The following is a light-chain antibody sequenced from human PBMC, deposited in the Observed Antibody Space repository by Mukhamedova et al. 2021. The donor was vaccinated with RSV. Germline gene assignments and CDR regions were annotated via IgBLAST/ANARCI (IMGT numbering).Light chain of an antibody. CDR1: SSDVGGYNY. Sequence: SITISCTGTSSDVGGYNYVSWYQQHPGKAPKLMIYDVSNRPSGVSNRFSGSKSGNTASLTISGLQAEDEADYYCSSYTSSSTYVF. V-gene: IGLV2-14*04. CDR2: DVS. CDR3: SSYTSSSTYV. J-gene: IGLJ1*01.